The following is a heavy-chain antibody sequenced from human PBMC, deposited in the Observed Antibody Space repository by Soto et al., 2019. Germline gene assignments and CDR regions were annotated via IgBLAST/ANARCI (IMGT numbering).Heavy chain of an antibody. CDR3: ARGQGSVTFFDY. CDR1: GGSFSGYY. D-gene: IGHD3-16*02. V-gene: IGHV4-34*01. Sequence: QVQLQQWGAGLLKPSETLSLTCAVYGGSFSGYYWSWIRQPPGKGLEWIGEINHSGSTNYNPSLKSRVTIAVDTSKNQVSLKLSSVTAADTAVYYCARGQGSVTFFDYWGQGTLVTVSS. J-gene: IGHJ4*02. CDR2: INHSGST.